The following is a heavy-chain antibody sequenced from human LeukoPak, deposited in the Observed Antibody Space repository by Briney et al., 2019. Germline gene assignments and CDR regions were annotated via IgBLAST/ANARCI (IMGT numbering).Heavy chain of an antibody. Sequence: SETLSLTCTVSDDSIRSYYWSWIRQPAGKGLEWIGRVYASGSTNYNPSLKSRVTMSIDTSKNQFSLKLSSVTAADTAVYYCARAAHSGSLAPFDYWGQGTLVTVSS. J-gene: IGHJ4*02. D-gene: IGHD1-26*01. V-gene: IGHV4-4*07. CDR3: ARAAHSGSLAPFDY. CDR1: DDSIRSYY. CDR2: VYASGST.